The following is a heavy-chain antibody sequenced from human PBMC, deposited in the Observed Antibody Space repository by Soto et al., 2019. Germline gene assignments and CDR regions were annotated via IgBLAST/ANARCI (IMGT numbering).Heavy chain of an antibody. J-gene: IGHJ6*02. CDR3: ARVNYGNYYYYYGMDV. D-gene: IGHD4-17*01. CDR1: CTSIINCY. Sequence: PSGTLSLTCPFLCTSIINCYWSWILQPPGKGLEWIGYIYYSGSTNYNPSLKSRVTISVDTSKNQFSLKLNSVTAADTAVYYCARVNYGNYYYYYGMDVWGQGTTVT. V-gene: IGHV4-59*01. CDR2: IYYSGST.